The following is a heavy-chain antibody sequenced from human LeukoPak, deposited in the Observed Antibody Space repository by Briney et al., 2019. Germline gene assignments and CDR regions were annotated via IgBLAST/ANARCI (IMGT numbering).Heavy chain of an antibody. D-gene: IGHD4-17*01. Sequence: PSETLSLTCAVSGGSFSGYYWSWLRQPPGQGLEWIGEINHSGSTNYNPSLKSRVTISVDTSKNQFSLKLSSVTAADTAVYYCARVRIAVTWNWFDPWGQGTLVTVSS. CDR2: INHSGST. CDR1: GGSFSGYY. V-gene: IGHV4-34*01. CDR3: ARVRIAVTWNWFDP. J-gene: IGHJ5*02.